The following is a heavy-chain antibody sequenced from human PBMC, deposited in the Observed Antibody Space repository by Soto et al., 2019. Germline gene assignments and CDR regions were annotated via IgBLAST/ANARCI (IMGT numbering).Heavy chain of an antibody. V-gene: IGHV3-33*01. D-gene: IGHD6-19*01. CDR2: IWYDENIK. J-gene: IGHJ4*02. CDR3: ARDSGGSDWYYFDY. Sequence: ESGGGVVQPGRSLRLSCAASGFTFSRYGMHWVRQAPGKGLEWVTVIWYDENIKFYADSVKGRFTISRDNSKNTVYLQMNSLRAEDTAVYYCARDSGGSDWYYFDYWGQGTLVTVSS. CDR1: GFTFSRYG.